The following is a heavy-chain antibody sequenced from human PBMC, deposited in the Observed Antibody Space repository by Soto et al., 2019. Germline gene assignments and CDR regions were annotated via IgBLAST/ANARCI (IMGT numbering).Heavy chain of an antibody. D-gene: IGHD3-3*01. CDR3: ARVRFLEWLLYGYYGMDV. CDR1: GYTFTSYG. J-gene: IGHJ6*02. V-gene: IGHV1-18*01. CDR2: ISAYNGNT. Sequence: ASGKVSCKASGYTFTSYGISWVRQAPGQGLEWMGWISAYNGNTNYAQKLQGRVTMTTDTSTSTAYMELRSLRSDDTAVYYCARVRFLEWLLYGYYGMDVWGQGTTVTVSS.